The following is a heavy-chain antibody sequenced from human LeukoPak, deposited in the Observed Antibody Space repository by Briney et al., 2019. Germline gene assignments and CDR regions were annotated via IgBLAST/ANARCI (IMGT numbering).Heavy chain of an antibody. CDR2: INYSGST. J-gene: IGHJ4*02. V-gene: IGHV4-34*01. D-gene: IGHD3-10*01. CDR3: ARVMVRGVIITQYYFDY. CDR1: GGSFSGYY. Sequence: PSETLSLTCAVYGGSFSGYYWSWIRQPPGKGLEWIGEINYSGSTNYNPSLKSRVTISVDTSKNQFSLKLSSVTAADTAVYYCARVMVRGVIITQYYFDYWGQGTLVTVSS.